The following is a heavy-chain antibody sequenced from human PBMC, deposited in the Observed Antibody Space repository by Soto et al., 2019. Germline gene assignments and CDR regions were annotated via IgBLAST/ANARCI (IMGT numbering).Heavy chain of an antibody. CDR3: AREAYGSGSYYPDNWFDP. CDR2: INAGNGNT. Sequence: QVQLVQSGAEVKKPWASVKVSCKASGYTFTSYAMHWGRQAPGQRLEWMGWINAGNGNTNYSQKFQGRVTITRDTSAITAYMELSSLRAEDTAVYYCAREAYGSGSYYPDNWFDPWGQGTLVTVSS. J-gene: IGHJ5*02. V-gene: IGHV1-3*01. CDR1: GYTFTSYA. D-gene: IGHD3-10*01.